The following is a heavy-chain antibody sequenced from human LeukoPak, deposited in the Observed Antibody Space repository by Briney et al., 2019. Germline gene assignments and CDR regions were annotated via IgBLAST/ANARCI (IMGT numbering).Heavy chain of an antibody. D-gene: IGHD3-22*01. CDR1: GFTVSSNY. CDR3: ARDRREYYYDSSGYYYNDY. CDR2: ISSSGSTI. Sequence: PGGSLRLSCAASGFTVSSNYMSWIRQAPGKGLEWVSYISSSGSTIYYADSVKGRFTISRDNAKNSLYLQMNSLRAEDTAVYYCARDRREYYYDSSGYYYNDYWGQGTLVTVSS. J-gene: IGHJ4*02. V-gene: IGHV3-11*04.